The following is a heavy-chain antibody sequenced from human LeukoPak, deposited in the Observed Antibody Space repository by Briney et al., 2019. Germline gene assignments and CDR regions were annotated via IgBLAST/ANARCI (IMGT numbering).Heavy chain of an antibody. CDR1: GYTFTSYD. J-gene: IGHJ3*02. CDR2: MNPNSGNT. V-gene: IGHV1-8*01. CDR3: ARSGGYSSGYRRAFDI. D-gene: IGHD6-19*01. Sequence: ASVEVSCKASGYTFTSYDINWVRQATGQGLEWMGWMNPNSGNTGYAQKFQGRVTMTRNTSISTAYMELSSLRSEDTAVYYCARSGGYSSGYRRAFDIWGQGTMVTVSS.